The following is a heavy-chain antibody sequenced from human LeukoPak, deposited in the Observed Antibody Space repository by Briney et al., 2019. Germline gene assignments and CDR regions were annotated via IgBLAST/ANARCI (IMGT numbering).Heavy chain of an antibody. J-gene: IGHJ4*02. CDR3: ATGMKTDLEF. CDR2: INPDSGAT. V-gene: IGHV1-2*02. Sequence: ASVKVSCKASGYSFTGYYLYWVRQAPGQGLEWVGWINPDSGATNYAQKFQGRVTVTRDTSITTAYMDLSRLNSDDTAVYYCATGMKTDLEFWGQGTLVTVSS. D-gene: IGHD1-14*01. CDR1: GYSFTGYY.